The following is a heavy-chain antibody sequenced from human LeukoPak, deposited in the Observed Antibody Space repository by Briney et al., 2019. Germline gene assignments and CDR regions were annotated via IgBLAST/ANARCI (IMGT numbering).Heavy chain of an antibody. CDR1: GGSFSGYY. D-gene: IGHD2-2*01. Sequence: PSETLSLTCAVYGGSFSGYYWSWIRQPPGKGLEWIGEINHSGSTNYNPSLKSRVTISVDTSKNQFSLKLSSVTAADTAVYYCARQGPATDDFDYWGQGTLVTVSS. CDR3: ARQGPATDDFDY. CDR2: INHSGST. J-gene: IGHJ4*02. V-gene: IGHV4-34*01.